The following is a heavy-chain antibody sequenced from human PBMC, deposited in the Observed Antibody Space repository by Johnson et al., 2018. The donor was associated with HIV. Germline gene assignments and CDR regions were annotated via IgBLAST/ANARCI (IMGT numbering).Heavy chain of an antibody. V-gene: IGHV3-33*08. D-gene: IGHD6-6*01. CDR2: IWYDGTHK. CDR1: GFTFSSYG. Sequence: QVQLVESGGGLVQPGGSLRLSCAASGFTFSSYGMHWVRQAPGKGPQWVAVIWYDGTHKYYADSVKGRFTVSGDNSKTTLYLQMISLRVEDTATYYGARTPTLYSSSSDDAFDIWGQGTMVTVSS. J-gene: IGHJ3*02. CDR3: ARTPTLYSSSSDDAFDI.